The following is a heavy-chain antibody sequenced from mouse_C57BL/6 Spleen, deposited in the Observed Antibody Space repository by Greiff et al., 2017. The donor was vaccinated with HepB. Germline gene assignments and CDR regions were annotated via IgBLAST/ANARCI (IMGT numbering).Heavy chain of an antibody. D-gene: IGHD1-1*01. J-gene: IGHJ2*01. CDR2: IHPNSGST. CDR1: GYTFTSYW. V-gene: IGHV1-64*01. CDR3: ARRITKVVVLDY. Sequence: QVQLQQPGAELVKPGASVKLSCKASGYTFTSYWMHWVKQRPGQGLEWIGMIHPNSGSTNYNEKFKSKATLTVDKSSSTAYMQLSSLTSEDSAVYYCARRITKVVVLDYWGQGTTLTVSS.